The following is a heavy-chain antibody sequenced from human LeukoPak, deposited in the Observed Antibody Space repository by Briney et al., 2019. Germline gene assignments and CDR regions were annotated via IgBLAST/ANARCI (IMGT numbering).Heavy chain of an antibody. CDR3: ARVDIGSGTYYRYYSYMDV. V-gene: IGHV4-39*07. D-gene: IGHD3-10*01. CDR2: LHYSRST. CDR1: GGSITSGNNY. Sequence: SATLSLSCTVSGGSITSGNNYWGWIRQPPGQGLGWIGSLHYSRSTYYNPALESRAAISVDTSKSQFSLRLSSVTAADTAVYYCARVDIGSGTYYRYYSYMDVWGKGTTVTVSS. J-gene: IGHJ6*03.